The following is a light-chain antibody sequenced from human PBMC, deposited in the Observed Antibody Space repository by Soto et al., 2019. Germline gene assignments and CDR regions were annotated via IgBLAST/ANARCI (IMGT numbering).Light chain of an antibody. V-gene: IGKV3-15*01. CDR3: QRVHIWPPWT. CDR2: GAS. Sequence: EVVMTQSPDTLSVSPGERATLSCRASQSVSSSLAWYQQKPGQAPRLLIYGASTRATGVPARFSGSGSGTEFTLNTRSLQSEDVAVYYCQRVHIWPPWTCGQGTRVEIK. J-gene: IGKJ1*01. CDR1: QSVSSS.